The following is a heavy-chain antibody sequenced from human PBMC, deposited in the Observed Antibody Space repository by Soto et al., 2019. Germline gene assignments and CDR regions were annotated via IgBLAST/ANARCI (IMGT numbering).Heavy chain of an antibody. CDR2: IKKDGSEE. CDR3: ATSSDTGYIFDF. V-gene: IGHV3-7*01. CDR1: GFDFSVYW. J-gene: IGHJ4*02. D-gene: IGHD6-6*01. Sequence: GSLSLSCAVSGFDFSVYWMSWVRQAPGKGLEWVANIKKDGSEEYYVDSVKGRFTISRDSAKNSLYLKMNSLRAEDTAVYYCATSSDTGYIFDFWGRGTLVTVSS.